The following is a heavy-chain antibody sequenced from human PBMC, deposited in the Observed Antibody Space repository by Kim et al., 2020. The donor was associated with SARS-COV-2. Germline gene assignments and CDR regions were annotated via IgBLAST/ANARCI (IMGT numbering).Heavy chain of an antibody. CDR2: ISYDGSNK. J-gene: IGHJ6*02. D-gene: IGHD1-7*01. CDR3: ASGLELQNYYYNMDV. Sequence: GGSLRLSCAASGFTFSSNAMHWVRQAPGKGLEWVAVISYDGSNKYYADSVKGRFTISRDNSKNTLYLQMNSLRAEDTAVYYCASGLELQNYYYNMDVWAKGPRSPSP. V-gene: IGHV3-30-3*01. CDR1: GFTFSSNA.